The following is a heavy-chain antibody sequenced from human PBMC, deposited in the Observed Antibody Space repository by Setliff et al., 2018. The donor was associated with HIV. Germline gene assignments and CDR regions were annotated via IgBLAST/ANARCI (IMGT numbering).Heavy chain of an antibody. Sequence: EASVKVSCKASGGTFSSYAISWVRQAPGQGLEWMGGIIPIFGTADYAQKFQGRVTITADESTSTAYMELSSLRSEDTAVYYCARDPRIAVARDYYYYYMDVWGKGTTVTVSS. CDR2: IIPIFGTA. CDR3: ARDPRIAVARDYYYYYMDV. D-gene: IGHD6-19*01. J-gene: IGHJ6*03. V-gene: IGHV1-69*13. CDR1: GGTFSSYA.